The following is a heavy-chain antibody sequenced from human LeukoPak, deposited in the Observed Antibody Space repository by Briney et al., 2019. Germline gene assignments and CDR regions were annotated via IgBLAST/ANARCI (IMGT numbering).Heavy chain of an antibody. J-gene: IGHJ4*02. CDR2: INPNSAAS. CDR1: GYSFSGHY. D-gene: IGHD6-13*01. V-gene: IGHV1-2*06. Sequence: WASVKVSCKASGYSFSGHYIHWVRQAPGQGLEWMGQINPNSAASHYAQKFQDRVTMTRDTSISTAYMELSRLRSDDTAVYYCARTGIAFDYWGQGTLVTVSS. CDR3: ARTGIAFDY.